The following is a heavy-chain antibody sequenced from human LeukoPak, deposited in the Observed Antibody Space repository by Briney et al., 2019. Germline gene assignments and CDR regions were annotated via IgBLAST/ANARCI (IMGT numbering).Heavy chain of an antibody. CDR3: ARNFDS. CDR1: GFTFTSYT. CDR2: ITSSSSTI. V-gene: IGHV3-48*01. J-gene: IGHJ4*02. D-gene: IGHD2/OR15-2a*01. Sequence: GGSLRLSCTASGFTFTSYTMNWVRQAPGKGLEWVSYITSSSSTIYYADSVKGRFTMSRDNAENSLYLQMNSLRAEDTAVYYCARNFDSWGQGTLVTVSS.